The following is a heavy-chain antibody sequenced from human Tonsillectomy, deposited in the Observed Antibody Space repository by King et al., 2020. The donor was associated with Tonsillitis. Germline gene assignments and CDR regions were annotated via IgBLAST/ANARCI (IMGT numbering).Heavy chain of an antibody. V-gene: IGHV7-4-1*02. J-gene: IGHJ4*02. CDR1: GYTFSTYI. CDR2: IDTDTGDP. CDR3: ARALCSGGTCYWVADY. Sequence: QLVQSGSELKKPGASVKVSCKTSGYTFSTYIINWMRQAPGQGLEWRGWIDTDTGDPTYAQGFTGRFVFSLDTSLSTAYLQINSLKADDTAVYYCARALCSGGTCYWVADYWGQGTLVTVSS. D-gene: IGHD2-15*01.